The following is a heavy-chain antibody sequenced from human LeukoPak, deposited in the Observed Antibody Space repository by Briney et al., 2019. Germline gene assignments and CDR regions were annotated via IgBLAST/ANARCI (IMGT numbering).Heavy chain of an antibody. J-gene: IGHJ3*01. D-gene: IGHD3-22*01. CDR1: GFTFSDHY. CDR2: IKNKANSYIT. Sequence: PGGSLRLSCAASGFTFSDHYMDWVRQAPGKGLEWVGRIKNKANSYITEYAASVTGRFTISRDGSKNSLYLQMNSLKTEDTAVYYCARERFDRSGSVRAFDVWGRGTMVTVSS. CDR3: ARERFDRSGSVRAFDV. V-gene: IGHV3-72*01.